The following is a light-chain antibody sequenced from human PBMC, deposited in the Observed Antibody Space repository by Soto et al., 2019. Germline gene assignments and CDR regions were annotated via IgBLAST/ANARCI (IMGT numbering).Light chain of an antibody. V-gene: IGKV3-15*01. Sequence: EIVMTQSPATLSVSPGEGATLSCRASQSVSYNLVWYQQKPGQAPRLLIFGASTRATGIPARFSGSGSGTEFTLTISSLQSEDFAVYYCQQNDDWPAYTFGQGTNLEIK. CDR1: QSVSYN. CDR2: GAS. J-gene: IGKJ2*01. CDR3: QQNDDWPAYT.